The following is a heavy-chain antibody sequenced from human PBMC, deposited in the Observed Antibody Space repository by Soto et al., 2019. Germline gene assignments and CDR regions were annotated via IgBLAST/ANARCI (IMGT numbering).Heavy chain of an antibody. V-gene: IGHV3-23*01. Sequence: SMRLSCVASGFTFSDYGMSWVRQAPGKGPDWVSTVNNAGTNIHYADSVKGRFTISRDNSKTTLYLQMNNLRVDDTAIYYCARGATTFPGDFVDYWGQGTLVTVSS. J-gene: IGHJ4*02. CDR1: GFTFSDYG. CDR3: ARGATTFPGDFVDY. D-gene: IGHD4-17*01. CDR2: VNNAGTNI.